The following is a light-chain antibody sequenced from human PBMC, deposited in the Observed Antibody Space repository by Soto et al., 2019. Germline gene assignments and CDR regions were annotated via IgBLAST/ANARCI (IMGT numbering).Light chain of an antibody. CDR2: DAS. CDR1: QSVSSY. J-gene: IGKJ1*01. CDR3: LQRSDWWT. V-gene: IGKV3-11*01. Sequence: EIVLTQSPATLSLSPGERATLSCRASQSVSSYLNWYQQKPGQAPRLLIYDASNRATGIPARFSGRGSGTEFTLTISSLQSEDFAVYYCLQRSDWWTFGQGTKVDI.